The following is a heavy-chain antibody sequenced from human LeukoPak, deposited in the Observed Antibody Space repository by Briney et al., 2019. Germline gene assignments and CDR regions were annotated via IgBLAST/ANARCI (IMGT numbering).Heavy chain of an antibody. Sequence: SETLSLTCTVSGGSVSNSYWTWIRQSAGKGLEWIGRMYSSGSSNYNPSLKSRTTMSVDTSKNEFSLKLTSVTAADTAVYYCARGGSYFYDYCMDVWGQGATVSVSS. CDR1: GGSVSNSY. CDR3: ARGGSYFYDYCMDV. CDR2: MYSSGSS. V-gene: IGHV4-4*07. D-gene: IGHD1-26*01. J-gene: IGHJ6*03.